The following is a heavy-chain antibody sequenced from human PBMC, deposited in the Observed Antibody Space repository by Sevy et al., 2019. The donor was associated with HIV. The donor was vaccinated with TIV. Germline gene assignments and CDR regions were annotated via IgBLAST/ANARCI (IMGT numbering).Heavy chain of an antibody. CDR3: AKRRVQSGLSGGGANYGMDV. CDR1: GFPFSSYA. V-gene: IGHV3-23*01. D-gene: IGHD2-8*02. J-gene: IGHJ6*02. CDR2: LIGGGRRT. Sequence: GGSLRLSCAASGFPFSSYAMSWVRQAPGRGLEWVSTLIGGGRRTYYADSVTGRFIISRDNSRNTLYLKMNSLRAEDTAIYYCAKRRVQSGLSGGGANYGMDVWGRGTTVTVSS.